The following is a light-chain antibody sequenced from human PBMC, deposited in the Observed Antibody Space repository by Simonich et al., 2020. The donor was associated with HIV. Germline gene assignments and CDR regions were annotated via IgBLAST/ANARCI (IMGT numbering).Light chain of an antibody. V-gene: IGKV3-15*01. CDR1: QSVSIN. CDR2: GAS. Sequence: EIVMTQSPATLSVSPGERATLSCRASQSVSINLAWYHQKPGQAPRLLIYGASTRATGIPARFSGSGSGTEFTLTINSLQSEDFVVYYCQQYNNWPYTFGQGTKLEIK. J-gene: IGKJ2*01. CDR3: QQYNNWPYT.